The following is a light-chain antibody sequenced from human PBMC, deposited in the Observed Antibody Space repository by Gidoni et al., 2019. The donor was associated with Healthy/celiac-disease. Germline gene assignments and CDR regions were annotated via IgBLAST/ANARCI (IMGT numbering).Light chain of an antibody. CDR2: GNS. Sequence: QSVLTQPPSVSGAPGQSVTISCTGSSSNIGAGYDVHWYQQLPGTAPKLLTYGNSNRPSGVPDRFSGSKSATSASLAITGLQAEDEADYYCQSYDSSLSGSVFGGGTKLTDL. CDR1: SSNIGAGYD. V-gene: IGLV1-40*01. J-gene: IGLJ2*01. CDR3: QSYDSSLSGSV.